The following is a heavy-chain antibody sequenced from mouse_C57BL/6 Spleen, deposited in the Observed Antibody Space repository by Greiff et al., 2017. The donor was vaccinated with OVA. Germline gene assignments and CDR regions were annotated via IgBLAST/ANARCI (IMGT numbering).Heavy chain of an antibody. D-gene: IGHD1-1*01. Sequence: QVQLKQPGAELVKPGASVKLSCKASGYTFTSYWMQWVKQRPGQGLEWIGEIDPSDSYTNYHQKFKGKATLTVDTSSSTAYMQLSSLTSEDSAVYYCARGDSGSSFDYWGQGTTLTVSS. CDR1: GYTFTSYW. J-gene: IGHJ2*01. CDR3: ARGDSGSSFDY. V-gene: IGHV1-50*01. CDR2: IDPSDSYT.